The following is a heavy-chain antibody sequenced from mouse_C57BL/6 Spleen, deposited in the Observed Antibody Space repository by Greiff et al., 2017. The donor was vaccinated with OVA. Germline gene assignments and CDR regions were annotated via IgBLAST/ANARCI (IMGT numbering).Heavy chain of an antibody. CDR2: ISYDGSN. V-gene: IGHV3-6*01. D-gene: IGHD3-3*01. CDR1: GYSITSSYY. J-gene: IGHJ1*03. CDR3: ARARDGWYFDV. Sequence: DVQLQESGPGLVKPSQSLSLTCSVTGYSITSSYYWNWIRQFPGNKLEWMGYISYDGSNNYNPSLKNRISITRDTSKNQFFLKLNSVTTEDTATYYCARARDGWYFDVWGTGTTVTVSS.